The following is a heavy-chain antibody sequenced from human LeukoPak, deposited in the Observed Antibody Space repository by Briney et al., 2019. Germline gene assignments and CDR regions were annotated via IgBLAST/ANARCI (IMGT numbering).Heavy chain of an antibody. CDR1: GFTFSSYD. V-gene: IGHV3-13*01. CDR2: IGTAGDT. D-gene: IGHD6-13*01. J-gene: IGHJ5*02. Sequence: GGSLRLSCAASGFTFSSYDMHWVRQATGKGLEWVSAIGTAGDTYYPGSVKGRFTISRENAKNSLYLQMNSLRAGDTAVYYCARLVSSWQDNWFDPWAREPWSPSPQ. CDR3: ARLVSSWQDNWFDP.